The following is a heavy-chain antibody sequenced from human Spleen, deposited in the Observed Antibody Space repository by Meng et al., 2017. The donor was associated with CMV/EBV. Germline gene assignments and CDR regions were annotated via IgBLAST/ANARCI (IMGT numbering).Heavy chain of an antibody. Sequence: SCAASGFSFSTYNVNWVRQAPGEGLEWVSSISSSSSYISYTDSVKGRFTISRDNARNSLYLQMNNLRLEDTAVYYCARDPALLWFGESSYGMDVWGQGTTVTVSS. CDR1: GFSFSTYN. CDR2: ISSSSSYI. J-gene: IGHJ6*02. CDR3: ARDPALLWFGESSYGMDV. D-gene: IGHD3-10*01. V-gene: IGHV3-21*01.